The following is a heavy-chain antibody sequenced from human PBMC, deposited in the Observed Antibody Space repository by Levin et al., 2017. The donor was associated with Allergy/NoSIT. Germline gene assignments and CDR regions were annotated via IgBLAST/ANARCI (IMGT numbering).Heavy chain of an antibody. CDR3: ATELTWETAFDY. Sequence: RAGGSLRLSCAASGFTFTTYDMHWVRQAPGKGLEWVALVWKDGSKTFYADSVKGRFTISRDNSKSTVFLQMNSLRAEDTAVYYCATELTWETAFDYWGQGTLVTVSS. D-gene: IGHD5-18*01. CDR1: GFTFTTYD. V-gene: IGHV3-33*01. J-gene: IGHJ4*02. CDR2: VWKDGSKT.